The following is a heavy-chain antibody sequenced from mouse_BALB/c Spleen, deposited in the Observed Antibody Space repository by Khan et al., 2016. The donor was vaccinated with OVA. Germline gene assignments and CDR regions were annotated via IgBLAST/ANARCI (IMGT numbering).Heavy chain of an antibody. CDR2: INPSNGGS. CDR3: TRSGYGSFAY. V-gene: IGHV1S81*02. Sequence: QVQLQQHGAELVKPGASVKLSCKASGYTFTSYYMYWVKQRPGQGLEWIGEINPSNGGSNFNEKFKSKATLTVDKSSSTAYMQLSSLTSEDSAVYYCTRSGYGSFAYWGQGTLVTVSA. J-gene: IGHJ3*01. D-gene: IGHD2-2*01. CDR1: GYTFTSYY.